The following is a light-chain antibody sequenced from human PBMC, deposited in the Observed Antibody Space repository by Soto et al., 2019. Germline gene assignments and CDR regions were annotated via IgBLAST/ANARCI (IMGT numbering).Light chain of an antibody. J-gene: IGKJ5*01. CDR2: FGS. V-gene: IGKV2-28*01. CDR1: QSLLYNNTYNY. Sequence: EIVMTQSPLTLPVTPGEPASISCRSSQSLLYNNTYNYLDWYVQKPGQSPQLLIYFGSNRAPWVPDRFSGSGSGTDFTLKINRVEAEDVGTYYCMQALQSLTFGQGTRLE. CDR3: MQALQSLT.